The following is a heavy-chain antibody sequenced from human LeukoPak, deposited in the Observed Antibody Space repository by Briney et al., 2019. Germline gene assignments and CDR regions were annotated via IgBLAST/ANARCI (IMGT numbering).Heavy chain of an antibody. CDR3: ARSYGSGNYFDY. CDR2: IYYRGNT. CDR1: SGSISSGGYY. V-gene: IGHV4-31*03. Sequence: SQTLSLTCTVSSGSISSGGYYWSWVRQHPGKGLEWIAYIYYRGNTYYNPSLKSRVTISVDTSKNQFSLKLSSVTAADTAVYYCARSYGSGNYFDYWGQGTLVTVSS. D-gene: IGHD3-10*01. J-gene: IGHJ4*02.